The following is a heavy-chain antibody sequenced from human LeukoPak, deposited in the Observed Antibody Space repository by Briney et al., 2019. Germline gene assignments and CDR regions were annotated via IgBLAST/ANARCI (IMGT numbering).Heavy chain of an antibody. D-gene: IGHD6-13*01. Sequence: GGSLRLSCAASGFTFSSYAMSWVRPAPGKGLEWVSAISGSGGSTYYADSVKGRFTISRDNSKNTLYLQINSLRAEDTAVYYCARHPGIAAAGIDYWGQGTLVTVSS. J-gene: IGHJ4*02. CDR2: ISGSGGST. CDR1: GFTFSSYA. V-gene: IGHV3-23*01. CDR3: ARHPGIAAAGIDY.